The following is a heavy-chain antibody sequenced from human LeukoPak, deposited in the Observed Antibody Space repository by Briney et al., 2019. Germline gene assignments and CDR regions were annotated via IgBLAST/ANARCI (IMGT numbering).Heavy chain of an antibody. CDR1: GGSISSGGYS. V-gene: IGHV4-30-2*01. D-gene: IGHD3-10*01. CDR2: IYHSGST. J-gene: IGHJ3*02. Sequence: PSETLSLTCAVSGGSISSGGYSWSWIRQPPGKGLEWIGYIYHSGSTYYNPSLKSRVTISVDRSKNQFSLKLSSVTAADTAVYYCAREGDGSGSSNAFDIWGQGTMVTVSS. CDR3: AREGDGSGSSNAFDI.